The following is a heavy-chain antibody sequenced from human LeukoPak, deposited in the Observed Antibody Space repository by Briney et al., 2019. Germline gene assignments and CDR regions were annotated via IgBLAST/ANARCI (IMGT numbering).Heavy chain of an antibody. CDR1: GFTVSNKY. D-gene: IGHD3-22*01. CDR2: IYRDGRT. Sequence: QPGGSLRLSCAASGFTVSNKYMTWVRQAPGKGLEWVSLIYRDGRTYYADSVKGRCTISRDNSKNTLYLQMNSLRVEDTAMYYCARGLFLSGYLDAFDIWGQGTVVTVSS. CDR3: ARGLFLSGYLDAFDI. V-gene: IGHV3-53*01. J-gene: IGHJ3*02.